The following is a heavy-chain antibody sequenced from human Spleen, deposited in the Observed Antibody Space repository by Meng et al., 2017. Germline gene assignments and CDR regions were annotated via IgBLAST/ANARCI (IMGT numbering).Heavy chain of an antibody. Sequence: GGSLRLSCAASGFSFSSQWMSWVRQAPGKGLEWVAVIWYDGSNKYYADSVKGRFTISRDNSKNTLYLQMNSLRSEDTAVYYCARDSVTMVRGVMAYYFDYWGQGTLVTVSS. CDR3: ARDSVTMVRGVMAYYFDY. CDR2: IWYDGSNK. D-gene: IGHD3-10*01. V-gene: IGHV3-33*08. CDR1: GFSFSSQW. J-gene: IGHJ4*02.